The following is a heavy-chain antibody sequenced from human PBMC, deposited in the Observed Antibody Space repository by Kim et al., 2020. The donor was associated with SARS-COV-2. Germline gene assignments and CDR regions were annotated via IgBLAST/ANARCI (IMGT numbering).Heavy chain of an antibody. CDR1: GFTFSSYG. Sequence: GGSLRLSCAASGFTFSSYGMHWVRQAPGKGLEWVAVISYDGSNKYYADSVKGRFTISRDNSKNTLYLQMNSLRAEETAVYYSAKMYYYDSSGYGGYYYG. D-gene: IGHD3-22*01. CDR3: AKMYYYDSSGYGGYYYG. V-gene: IGHV3-30*18. CDR2: ISYDGSNK. J-gene: IGHJ6*01.